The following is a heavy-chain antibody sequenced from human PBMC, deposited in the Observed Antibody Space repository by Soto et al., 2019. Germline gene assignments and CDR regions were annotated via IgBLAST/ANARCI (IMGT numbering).Heavy chain of an antibody. CDR3: AHAGDYDLLTFDH. J-gene: IGHJ4*02. CDR2: IYWDDDK. CDR1: GLSLSSYGMG. V-gene: IGHV2-5*02. Sequence: QITLKESGPTLVRPARTLTLTCGFSGLSLSSYGMGVAWIRQPPGKALEWLALIYWDDDKRYSPSLKDRLAISKDTSSNQVVLTITNMDPGDTATYFCAHAGDYDLLTFDHWGPGTLVTVSS. D-gene: IGHD4-17*01.